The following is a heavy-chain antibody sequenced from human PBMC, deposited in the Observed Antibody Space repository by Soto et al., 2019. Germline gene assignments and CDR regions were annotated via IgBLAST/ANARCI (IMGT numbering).Heavy chain of an antibody. CDR2: IDPSDSQT. CDR3: ARQIYDSDTGPNFQYYFDS. V-gene: IGHV5-10-1*01. Sequence: XESLTISCKGSGYSFAGYWITLVRQKRGKGLEWMGRIDPSDSQTYYSPSFRGHVTISVTKSITTVFLQWSSLRASDTAMYYCARQIYDSDTGPNFQYYFDSWGQGTPVTVSS. D-gene: IGHD3-22*01. CDR1: GYSFAGYW. J-gene: IGHJ4*02.